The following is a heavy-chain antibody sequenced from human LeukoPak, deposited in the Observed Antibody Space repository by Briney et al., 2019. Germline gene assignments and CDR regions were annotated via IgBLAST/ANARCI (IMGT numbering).Heavy chain of an antibody. CDR3: ARAEMATNGPFDY. V-gene: IGHV1-69*13. CDR2: IIPIFGTA. Sequence: SVKVSSKASGYTFTSYAMNWVRQAPGQGLEWMGGIIPIFGTANYAQKFKGRVTITADEFTSTAYMELSSVRSEDTAVYYCARAEMATNGPFDYWGQGTLVTVSS. D-gene: IGHD5-24*01. CDR1: GYTFTSYA. J-gene: IGHJ4*02.